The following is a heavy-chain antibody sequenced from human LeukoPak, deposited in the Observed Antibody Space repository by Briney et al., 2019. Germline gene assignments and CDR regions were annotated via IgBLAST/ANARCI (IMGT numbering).Heavy chain of an antibody. D-gene: IGHD2-21*02. CDR1: GYSFTSYW. V-gene: IGHV5-51*01. CDR2: IYPGDSDT. Sequence: KNGESLKISCKGSGYSFTSYWIGWVRQMPGKGLEWMGIIYPGDSDTRYIPSFQGQVIISVDKSISTAYLQWSSLRASDTAMYYCAILFSPPYCGGDPCAFDIWGQGTMVTVSS. J-gene: IGHJ3*02. CDR3: AILFSPPYCGGDPCAFDI.